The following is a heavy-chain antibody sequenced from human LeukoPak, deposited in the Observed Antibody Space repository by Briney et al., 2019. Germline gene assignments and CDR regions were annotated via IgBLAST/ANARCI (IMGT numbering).Heavy chain of an antibody. Sequence: PGGSLRLSCAASGFTFSSYGMNWVRQAPGKGLEWVSSISSSSSHIYYADSVEGRFTISRDNAKNSLYLQMNSLRAEDTAVYYCARGGFHYDSSGYYCFDYWGQGTLVTVSS. J-gene: IGHJ4*02. V-gene: IGHV3-21*01. CDR2: ISSSSSHI. CDR3: ARGGFHYDSSGYYCFDY. CDR1: GFTFSSYG. D-gene: IGHD3-22*01.